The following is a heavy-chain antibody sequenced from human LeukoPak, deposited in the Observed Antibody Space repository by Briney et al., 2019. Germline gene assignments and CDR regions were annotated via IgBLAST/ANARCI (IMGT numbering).Heavy chain of an antibody. CDR1: GGSISSGGYS. Sequence: PSQTLFLTCAVSGGSISSGGYSWSWIRQPPGKGLEWIGYIYHSGSTYYNPSLKSRVTISVDRSKNQFSLKLSSVTAADTAVYYCARNTVTPQSLAIDYWGQGTLVTVSS. V-gene: IGHV4-30-2*01. CDR3: ARNTVTPQSLAIDY. D-gene: IGHD4-17*01. J-gene: IGHJ4*02. CDR2: IYHSGST.